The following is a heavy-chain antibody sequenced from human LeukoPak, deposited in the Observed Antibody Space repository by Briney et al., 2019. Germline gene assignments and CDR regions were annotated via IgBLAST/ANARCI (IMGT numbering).Heavy chain of an antibody. CDR2: MYHSETT. CDR1: GDSISSGALH. J-gene: IGHJ2*01. CDR3: AGVSGMATIFNL. Sequence: PSQSLSLTCAVSGDSISSGALHWAWNRQAPGKGREWIGYMYHSETTHYNPSLNNRVTISVDRSKNQFSMKMSSVTAADTGVYYCAGVSGMATIFNLWGRGTLVTVSS. V-gene: IGHV4-30-2*01. D-gene: IGHD5-24*01.